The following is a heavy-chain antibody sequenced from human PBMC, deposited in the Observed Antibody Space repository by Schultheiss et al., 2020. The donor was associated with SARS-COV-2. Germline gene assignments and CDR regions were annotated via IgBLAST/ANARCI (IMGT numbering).Heavy chain of an antibody. D-gene: IGHD3-22*01. J-gene: IGHJ3*02. Sequence: GGSLRLSCAASGFTFSSYSMNWVRQAPGKGLEWVSVISYDGSNRYYADSVKGRFTISRDNSKNTLYLQMNSLRAEDTAVYYCARRDSRGYFDWRNLDDGFDIWGQGTMVTVSS. CDR1: GFTFSSYS. CDR2: ISYDGSNR. CDR3: ARRDSRGYFDWRNLDDGFDI. V-gene: IGHV3-30*03.